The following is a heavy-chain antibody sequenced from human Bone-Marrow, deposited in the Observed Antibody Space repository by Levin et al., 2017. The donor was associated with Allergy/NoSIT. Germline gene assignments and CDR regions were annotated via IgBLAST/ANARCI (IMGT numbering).Heavy chain of an antibody. CDR1: GFTFSSYS. J-gene: IGHJ4*02. D-gene: IGHD5-24*01. CDR3: ARDFSVRAPGEMATISAISPGY. CDR2: ISSSSSYI. Sequence: PGGSLRLSCAASGFTFSSYSMNWVRQAPGKGLEWVSSISSSSSYIYYADSVKGRFTISRDNAKNSLYLQMNSLRAEDTAVYYCARDFSVRAPGEMATISAISPGYWGQGTLVTVSS. V-gene: IGHV3-21*01.